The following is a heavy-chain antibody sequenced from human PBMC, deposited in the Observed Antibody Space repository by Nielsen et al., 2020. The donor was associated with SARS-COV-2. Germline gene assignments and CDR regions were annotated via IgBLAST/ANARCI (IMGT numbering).Heavy chain of an antibody. CDR3: AGHLSWYGMDV. D-gene: IGHD3-16*02. CDR2: IWYDGSNK. Sequence: GESLKISCAASGFTFSSYGMHWVRQAPGKGLEWVAVIWYDGSNKYYADSVKGRFTISRDNSKNTLYLQMNSLRAEGTAVYYCAGHLSWYGMDVWGQGTTVTVSS. V-gene: IGHV3-33*01. CDR1: GFTFSSYG. J-gene: IGHJ6*02.